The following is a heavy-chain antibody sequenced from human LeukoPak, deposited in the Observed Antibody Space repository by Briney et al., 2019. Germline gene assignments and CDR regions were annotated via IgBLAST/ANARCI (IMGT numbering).Heavy chain of an antibody. CDR1: GFTLSSYS. Sequence: PGGSLRLSCAASGFTLSSYSMNWVRQAPGKGLEWVSSISSSSIYIYYADSVKGRFTISRDNAKNSLYLQMNSLRAEGTAVYYCAREREYNYGHMLGYWGQGTLVTVSS. J-gene: IGHJ4*02. CDR3: AREREYNYGHMLGY. V-gene: IGHV3-21*01. CDR2: ISSSSIYI. D-gene: IGHD5-18*01.